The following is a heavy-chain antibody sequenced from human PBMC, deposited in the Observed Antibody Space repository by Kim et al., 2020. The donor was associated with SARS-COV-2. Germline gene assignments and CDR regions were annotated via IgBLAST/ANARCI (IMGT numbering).Heavy chain of an antibody. J-gene: IGHJ6*02. D-gene: IGHD1-20*01. V-gene: IGHV4-4*02. Sequence: SETLSLTCAVSGGSISSSNWWSWVRQPPGKGLEWIGEIYHSGSTNYNPSLKSRVTISVDKSKNQFSLKLSSVTAADTAVYYCARYLTGDYYYYYGMDVWGQGTTVTVSS. CDR2: IYHSGST. CDR3: ARYLTGDYYYYYGMDV. CDR1: GGSISSSNW.